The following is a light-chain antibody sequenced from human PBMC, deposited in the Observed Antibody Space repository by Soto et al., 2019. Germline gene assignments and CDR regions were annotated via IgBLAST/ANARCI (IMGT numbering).Light chain of an antibody. CDR3: GTWDTNLRIVV. V-gene: IGLV1-51*01. CDR2: DNH. CDR1: TSNIGNNY. Sequence: QSVLTQPPSVSAAPGQKVTISCSGSTSNIGNNYVSWFQQLPGTAPKLLIYDNHKRPSGIPDRFSASKSGTSATLAITGLQTGEEADYTCGTWDTNLRIVVFGGGT. J-gene: IGLJ2*01.